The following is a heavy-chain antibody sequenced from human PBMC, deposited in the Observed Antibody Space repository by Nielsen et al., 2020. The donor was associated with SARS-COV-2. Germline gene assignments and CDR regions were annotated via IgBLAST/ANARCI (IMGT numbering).Heavy chain of an antibody. CDR2: FYYSGST. J-gene: IGHJ4*02. D-gene: IGHD3-22*01. CDR1: GDSVSSGSYS. CDR3: ARGRFYDSSGYYSDY. Sequence: SETLSLTCTVSGDSVSSGSYSWSWVRRPPGKGLEWIGDFYYSGSTHYNPSLKSRVTISVDTSKNQFSLKLTSVTAADTAVYYCARGRFYDSSGYYSDYWGQGTLDTVSS. V-gene: IGHV4-61*01.